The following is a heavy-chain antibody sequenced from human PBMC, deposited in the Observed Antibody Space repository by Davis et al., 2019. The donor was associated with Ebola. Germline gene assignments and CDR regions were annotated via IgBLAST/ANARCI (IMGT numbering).Heavy chain of an antibody. J-gene: IGHJ4*02. CDR3: ARETYSSSLDY. CDR1: GGSFSGNY. CDR2: INHSGST. D-gene: IGHD6-13*01. V-gene: IGHV4-34*01. Sequence: MPSETLSLTCAVYGGSFSGNYWSWIRQPPGKGLEWIGEINHSGSTNYNPSLKSRVTISVDTSKNQFSLKLSSVTAADTAVYYCARETYSSSLDYWGQGTLVTVSS.